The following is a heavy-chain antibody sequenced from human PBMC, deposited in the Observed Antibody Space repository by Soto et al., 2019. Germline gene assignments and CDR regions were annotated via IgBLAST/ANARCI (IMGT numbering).Heavy chain of an antibody. Sequence: QVQLQESGPGLVKPSQTLSLTCTVSGGSISSGGYYWSWIRQHPGKGLEWIGYIYYSGSTYYNPSLKSRVTISVDTSKNQFSLRLSSVTAADTAVYYCAINTAGGDYQAHFDYWGQGTLVTVSS. J-gene: IGHJ4*02. CDR2: IYYSGST. CDR3: AINTAGGDYQAHFDY. V-gene: IGHV4-31*03. D-gene: IGHD4-17*01. CDR1: GGSISSGGYY.